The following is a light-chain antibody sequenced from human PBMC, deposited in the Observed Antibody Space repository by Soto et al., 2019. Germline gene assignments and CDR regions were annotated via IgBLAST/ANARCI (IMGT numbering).Light chain of an antibody. CDR2: RNT. CDR3: EAWDDSLSGHV. Sequence: QSVLTHPPSASRTPGQTVTISCSGSRSNIGNNYVCWYQQLPGAAPKLLIYRNTQRPSGVPDRFSGSKSGTAASLAISGLRSEDEADYFCEAWDDSLSGHVFGTGTKVTVL. CDR1: RSNIGNNY. J-gene: IGLJ1*01. V-gene: IGLV1-47*01.